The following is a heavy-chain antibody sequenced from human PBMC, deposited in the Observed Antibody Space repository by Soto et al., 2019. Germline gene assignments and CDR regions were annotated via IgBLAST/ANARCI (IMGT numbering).Heavy chain of an antibody. J-gene: IGHJ5*02. CDR3: ARDLEFAREDYIWGSYRWFDP. Sequence: EVQLVESGGGLVQPGGSLRLSCAASGFTVSSNYMSWVRQAPGKGLEWVSVIYSGGSTYYADSVKGRFTISRDNSKNTLYLQMNSLRAEDTAVYYCARDLEFAREDYIWGSYRWFDPWGQGTLVTVSS. CDR1: GFTVSSNY. V-gene: IGHV3-66*01. D-gene: IGHD3-16*02. CDR2: IYSGGST.